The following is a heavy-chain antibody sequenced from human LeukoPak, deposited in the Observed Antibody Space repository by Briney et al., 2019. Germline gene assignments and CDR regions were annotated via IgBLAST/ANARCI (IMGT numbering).Heavy chain of an antibody. CDR3: AREPIRSSGWYGKRGGKIDY. J-gene: IGHJ4*02. Sequence: GGSLRLSCAASGFTFSSYSMNWVRQAPGKGLEWVSSISSSSSYIYYADSVKGRFTISRDNAKNSLYLQMNSLRAEDTAVYYCAREPIRSSGWYGKRGGKIDYWGQGTLVTVPS. CDR1: GFTFSSYS. V-gene: IGHV3-21*01. D-gene: IGHD6-19*01. CDR2: ISSSSSYI.